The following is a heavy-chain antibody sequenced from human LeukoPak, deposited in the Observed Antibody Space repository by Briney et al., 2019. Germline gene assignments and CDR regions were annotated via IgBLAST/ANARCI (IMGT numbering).Heavy chain of an antibody. J-gene: IGHJ4*02. CDR1: GFTFSSYG. Sequence: GGSLRLSCAASGFTFSSYGMHWVRQAPGKGLEWVAFIRYDGSNKYYAGSVKGRFTISRDNSKNTLYLQMNSLRAEDTAVYYCAKDCSTTSCYRNYWGQGTLVTVSS. CDR3: AKDCSTTSCYRNY. CDR2: IRYDGSNK. V-gene: IGHV3-30*02. D-gene: IGHD2-2*02.